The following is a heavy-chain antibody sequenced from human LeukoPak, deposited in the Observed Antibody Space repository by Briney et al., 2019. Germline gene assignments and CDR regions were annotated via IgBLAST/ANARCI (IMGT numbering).Heavy chain of an antibody. CDR2: IRYDGSNK. D-gene: IGHD2-15*01. Sequence: PGGSLRLSCAASGFVFSYYGMHWVRQAPGKGLEWVAFIRYDGSNKYYADSVKGRFTISRDNSKNTLYLRMNSLRAEDTAVYYCAKDNVDIVVVVAATELYNWFDPWGQGTLVTVSS. J-gene: IGHJ5*02. CDR3: AKDNVDIVVVVAATELYNWFDP. V-gene: IGHV3-30*02. CDR1: GFVFSYYG.